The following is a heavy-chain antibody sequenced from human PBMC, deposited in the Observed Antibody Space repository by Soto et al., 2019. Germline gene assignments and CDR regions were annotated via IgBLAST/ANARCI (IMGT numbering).Heavy chain of an antibody. V-gene: IGHV3-21*01. CDR2: ISSSSSYI. CDR3: AKRGEKSFDY. J-gene: IGHJ4*02. Sequence: GGSLRLSCAASGFTFNSYSMNWVRQAPGKGLEWVSSISSSSSYISYADSLKGRFTISRDNTKNSLYLQMNSLRAEDTAVYYCAKRGEKSFDYWGQGALVTVSS. CDR1: GFTFNSYS. D-gene: IGHD3-10*01.